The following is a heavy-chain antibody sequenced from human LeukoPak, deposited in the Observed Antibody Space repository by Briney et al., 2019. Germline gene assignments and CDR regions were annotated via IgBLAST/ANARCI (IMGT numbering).Heavy chain of an antibody. CDR1: GYSFTSYW. Sequence: GESLKISCKGSGYSFTSYWIGWVRQMPGKGLEWMGIIYPGDSDTRYSPSFQGQVTISADKSISTAYLQWSSLKASDTAMYYCASVTSITIFGVVSSWFDPWGLGTLVTVSS. CDR2: IYPGDSDT. V-gene: IGHV5-51*01. D-gene: IGHD3-3*01. CDR3: ASVTSITIFGVVSSWFDP. J-gene: IGHJ5*02.